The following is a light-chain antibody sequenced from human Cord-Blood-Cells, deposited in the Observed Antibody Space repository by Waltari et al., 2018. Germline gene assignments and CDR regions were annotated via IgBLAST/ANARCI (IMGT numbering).Light chain of an antibody. CDR1: QRISIW. CDR2: KAS. V-gene: IGKV1-5*03. CDR3: QQYNSYSRT. J-gene: IGKJ1*01. Sequence: DIQMTQSPSTLSASVGDRVTITCLASQRISIWVTWYPQKPGKAPKLLIYKASSLESGVPLRFSGSGSGTEFTLTISSLQPDDFATYYCQQYNSYSRTFGQGTKVEIK.